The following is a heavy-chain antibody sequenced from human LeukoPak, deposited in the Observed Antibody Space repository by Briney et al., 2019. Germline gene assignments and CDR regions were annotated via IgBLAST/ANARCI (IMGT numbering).Heavy chain of an antibody. V-gene: IGHV4-39*07. CDR2: IYYSGST. D-gene: IGHD4-17*01. Sequence: SETLSLTCTVSGGSISSSSYYWGWIRQPPGKGLEWIGSIYYSGSTYYNPSLKSRVTISVDTSKNQFSLKLSSVTAADTAVYYCARAVRRDYYYGMDVWGQGTTVTVSS. CDR1: GGSISSSSYY. J-gene: IGHJ6*02. CDR3: ARAVRRDYYYGMDV.